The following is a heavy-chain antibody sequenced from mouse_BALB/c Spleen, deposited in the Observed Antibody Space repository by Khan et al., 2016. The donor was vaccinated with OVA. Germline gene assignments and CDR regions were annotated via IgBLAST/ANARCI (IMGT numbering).Heavy chain of an antibody. Sequence: VKLLESGAELVRPGSSVKISCKASGYVFSSYWMNWVKQRPGQGLEWIGQIYPGDGDTKYNGKFKGKVTLTADKSSSTAYMQISSLTSEDSAVYVCARSGYDFFAYWGQGTLVTVSA. V-gene: IGHV1-80*01. CDR2: IYPGDGDT. CDR1: GYVFSSYW. D-gene: IGHD2-14*01. J-gene: IGHJ3*01. CDR3: ARSGYDFFAY.